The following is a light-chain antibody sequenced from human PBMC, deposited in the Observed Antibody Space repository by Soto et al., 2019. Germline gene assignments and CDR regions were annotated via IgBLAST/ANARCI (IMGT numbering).Light chain of an antibody. CDR1: QSVSSSY. CDR3: QQYGSSPRT. Sequence: EIVLTQSPGTMSLSPLARANLSCSASQSVSSSYLAWYQQKPGQAPRLLIYGASSRATGIPDRFSGSGSGTDFTLTISRLEPEDFAVYYCQQYGSSPRTFGQGTKVDI. V-gene: IGKV3-20*01. J-gene: IGKJ1*01. CDR2: GAS.